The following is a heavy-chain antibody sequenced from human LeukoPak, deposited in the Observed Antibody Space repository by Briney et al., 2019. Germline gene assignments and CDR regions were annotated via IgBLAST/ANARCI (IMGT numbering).Heavy chain of an antibody. Sequence: PSETLSLTCAVSGDSISSDYWSWIRQPPGKGLEWIGYIYYTGSTNYSPSLKSRVTISVDTSKNQFSLQLNSVSPEDTAVYYCARGGWTSIWTWGQGTLVTVSS. CDR1: GDSISSDY. D-gene: IGHD1-1*01. J-gene: IGHJ5*02. V-gene: IGHV4-59*12. CDR2: IYYTGST. CDR3: ARGGWTSIWT.